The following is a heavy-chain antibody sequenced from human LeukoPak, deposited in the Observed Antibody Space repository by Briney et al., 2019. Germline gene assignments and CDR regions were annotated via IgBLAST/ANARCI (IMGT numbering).Heavy chain of an antibody. J-gene: IGHJ4*02. D-gene: IGHD3-22*01. CDR3: ARVNYYDSSGYYPY. Sequence: ASVKVSCKASGYTFTGYYMHWVRQAPGQGLEWMGWIHPNSGGTNYAQKFQGRVTMTRDTSISTAYMELSRLRSDDTAVYYCARVNYYDSSGYYPYWGQGTLVTVSS. CDR2: IHPNSGGT. V-gene: IGHV1-2*02. CDR1: GYTFTGYY.